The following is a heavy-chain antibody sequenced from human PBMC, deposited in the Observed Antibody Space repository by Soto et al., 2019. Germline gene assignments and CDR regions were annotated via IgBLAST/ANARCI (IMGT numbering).Heavy chain of an antibody. CDR2: IYYSGST. D-gene: IGHD4-17*01. J-gene: IGHJ4*02. Sequence: ASETLSLTCTVSGRSISSYYWSWIRQPPGKGLEWIGYIYYSGSTNYNPSLKSRVTISVDTSKNQFSLKLSSVTAADTAVYYCARRYGASFDYWGQGTLVTVSS. CDR1: GRSISSYY. V-gene: IGHV4-59*01. CDR3: ARRYGASFDY.